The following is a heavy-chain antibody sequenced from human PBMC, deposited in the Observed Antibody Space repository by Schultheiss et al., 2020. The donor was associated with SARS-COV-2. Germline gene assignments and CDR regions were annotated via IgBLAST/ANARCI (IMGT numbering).Heavy chain of an antibody. CDR1: GGSISSGGYY. J-gene: IGHJ4*02. V-gene: IGHV4-31*03. CDR2: IYYSGST. Sequence: SETLSLTCTVSGGSISSGGYYWSWIRQHPGKGLEWIGYIYYSGSTYYNPSLKSRVTISVDTSKNQFSLQLNSVTPEDTAVYYCARDTLYSSSSYDYWGQGTLVTVSS. D-gene: IGHD6-6*01. CDR3: ARDTLYSSSSYDY.